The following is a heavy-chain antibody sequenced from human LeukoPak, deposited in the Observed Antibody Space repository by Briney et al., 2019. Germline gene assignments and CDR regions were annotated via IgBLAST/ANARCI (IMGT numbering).Heavy chain of an antibody. CDR3: AKGRSGWSFDY. J-gene: IGHJ4*02. D-gene: IGHD6-19*01. V-gene: IGHV3-23*01. Sequence: GGSLRLSCAASGFTFSSYAMSWVRQAPGKGLEWVSAIGAGGESTYYADSVKGRFTISRDNSKNTLYMRMNSLRAEDTALYYCAKGRSGWSFDYWGQGTLVTVSS. CDR2: IGAGGEST. CDR1: GFTFSSYA.